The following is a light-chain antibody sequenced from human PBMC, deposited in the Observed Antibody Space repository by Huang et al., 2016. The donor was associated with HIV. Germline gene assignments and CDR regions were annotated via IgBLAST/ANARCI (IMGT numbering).Light chain of an antibody. Sequence: DIQMTQSPSSLSASVGDRVTIACRTSQSVGNSLNWYQQKPGKAPELLIYASSLQALVSSRFSGSGSGTDVTLIISSLQPEDFATYYCQQSYISPWTFGQGTKVDLK. CDR2: AS. J-gene: IGKJ1*01. V-gene: IGKV1-39*01. CDR3: QQSYISPWT. CDR1: QSVGNS.